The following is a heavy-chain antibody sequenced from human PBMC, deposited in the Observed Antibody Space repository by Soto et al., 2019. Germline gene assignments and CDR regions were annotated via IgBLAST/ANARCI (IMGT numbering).Heavy chain of an antibody. Sequence: SETLSLTCTVSGGSISSYYWSWIRQPPGKGLEWIGYIYYSGSTNYNPSLKSRVTISVDTSKNQFSLKLSPVTAADTAVYYCARRGQGSSTSWYYMDVWGKGTTVTVSS. CDR3: ARRGQGSSTSWYYMDV. D-gene: IGHD2-2*01. V-gene: IGHV4-59*08. CDR1: GGSISSYY. J-gene: IGHJ6*03. CDR2: IYYSGST.